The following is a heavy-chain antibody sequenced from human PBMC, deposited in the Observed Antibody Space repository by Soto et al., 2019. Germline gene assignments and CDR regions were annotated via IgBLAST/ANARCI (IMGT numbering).Heavy chain of an antibody. Sequence: QVQLQESGPGLVKPSETLSLTCTVSGGSISPYYWSWIRQPPGKGLEWIGYVYYSGNTNYNPSLPSCSTIAVNTSRNRFPPNPPTATAAATTLYYCAGTGVAASYAHYDMDVWGRGTVVTVSS. V-gene: IGHV4-59*01. CDR2: VYYSGNT. D-gene: IGHD6-6*01. CDR3: AGTGVAASYAHYDMDV. J-gene: IGHJ6*03. CDR1: GGSISPYY.